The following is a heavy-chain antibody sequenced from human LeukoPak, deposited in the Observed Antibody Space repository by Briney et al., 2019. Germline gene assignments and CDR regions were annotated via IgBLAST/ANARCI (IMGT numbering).Heavy chain of an antibody. Sequence: SETLSLTCTVSGGSISSGSCYWGWVRQPPGKGLEYIGTIFYSGSTYYNPSLKSRVTMSVDTSKNHFSLKLSSVTAADTAVFYCARLTFFTYYYDSSDYKGFYFDYWGQGTLVTVSS. CDR1: GGSISSGSCY. V-gene: IGHV4-39*02. CDR3: ARLTFFTYYYDSSDYKGFYFDY. J-gene: IGHJ4*02. D-gene: IGHD3-22*01. CDR2: IFYSGST.